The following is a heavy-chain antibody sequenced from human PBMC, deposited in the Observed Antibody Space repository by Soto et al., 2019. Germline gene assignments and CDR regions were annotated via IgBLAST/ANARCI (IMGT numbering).Heavy chain of an antibody. CDR1: GITFSNYA. CDR2: VTGGGGDT. Sequence: GGSLRLSCAASGITFSNYAMSWVRQAPGKGLEWFSAVTGGGGDTYYADSVKGRFTISRDNSDNTLYLQMNSLRAEDTAVYYCAKGSAGSRPYYFDYWGQGTLVTVSS. V-gene: IGHV3-23*01. CDR3: AKGSAGSRPYYFDY. J-gene: IGHJ4*02. D-gene: IGHD6-13*01.